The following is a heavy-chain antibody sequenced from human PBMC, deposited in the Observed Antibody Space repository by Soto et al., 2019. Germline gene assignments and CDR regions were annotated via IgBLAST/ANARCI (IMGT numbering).Heavy chain of an antibody. D-gene: IGHD6-13*01. V-gene: IGHV5-51*01. CDR1: GYSFTTYW. J-gene: IGHJ6*02. CDR2: IYPGDSDT. Sequence: EVQLVQSGAEVKKPGESLKISCKGSGYSFTTYWIGWVRQMPGKGLEGMVIIYPGDSDTRYSPSFQGQVTISADKSINTTYLQWSSLKASDTAIYYWARQAAAGKYYYAMDVWGQGTTVTVSS. CDR3: ARQAAAGKYYYAMDV.